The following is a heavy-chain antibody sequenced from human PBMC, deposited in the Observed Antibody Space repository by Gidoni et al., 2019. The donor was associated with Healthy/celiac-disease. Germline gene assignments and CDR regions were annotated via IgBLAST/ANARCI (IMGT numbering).Heavy chain of an antibody. CDR3: ARTPTGDREGIDY. V-gene: IGHV4-34*01. CDR1: GGSFSGYY. Sequence: QVQLQQWGAGLLKPSETLSLTCAVYGGSFSGYYWSWIRQPPGKGLEWIGEINHSGSTNYNPSLKSRVTISVDTSKNQFSLKLSSVTAADTAVYYCARTPTGDREGIDYWGQGTLVTVSS. CDR2: INHSGST. D-gene: IGHD7-27*01. J-gene: IGHJ4*02.